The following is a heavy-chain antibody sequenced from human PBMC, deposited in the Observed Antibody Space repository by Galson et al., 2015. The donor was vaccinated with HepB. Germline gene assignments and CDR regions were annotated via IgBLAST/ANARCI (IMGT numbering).Heavy chain of an antibody. CDR1: RFNFNKYG. CDR2: ISYDGKDK. CDR3: ARDEAYNYGWLAYYYYYGMDV. Sequence: SLRLSCAGARFNFNKYGIHWVRQAPGKGLEWVAVISYDGKDKLYGDSVKGHFTISRDNSKNTVYLQMDNLRPEDTAVYYCARDEAYNYGWLAYYYYYGMDVWGQGTTVTVSS. J-gene: IGHJ6*02. V-gene: IGHV3-30*03. D-gene: IGHD5-18*01.